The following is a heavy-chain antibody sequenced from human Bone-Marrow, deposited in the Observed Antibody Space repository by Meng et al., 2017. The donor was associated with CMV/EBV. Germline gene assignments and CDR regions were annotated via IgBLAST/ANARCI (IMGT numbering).Heavy chain of an antibody. CDR3: ASDVSLAGADLDF. CDR1: GYTFTGYY. J-gene: IGHJ4*02. Sequence: ASVKVSCKASGYTFTGYYMHWVRQAPGQGLEWMGWINPNTGGTRFAPKFQARVTMTRDTSISTVYIALSGLTSDDTAFYYCASDVSLAGADLDFWGQGTLVTVSS. V-gene: IGHV1-2*02. CDR2: INPNTGGT. D-gene: IGHD3-16*02.